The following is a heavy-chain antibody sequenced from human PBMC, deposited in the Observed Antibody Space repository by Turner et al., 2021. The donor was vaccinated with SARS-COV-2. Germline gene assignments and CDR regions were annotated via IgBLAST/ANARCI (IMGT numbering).Heavy chain of an antibody. D-gene: IGHD3-22*01. CDR3: ARLPGGAYYYDSRGYYYTSPY. CDR1: GGTFRSYA. CDR2: IIHIFGTA. J-gene: IGHJ4*01. Sequence: QVQLVQSGAEVTKPGSSVTVPCKASGGTFRSYAISWVRQAPGQGLEWMGGIIHIFGTANDAQKFQGRVTITADESTSTAYMELSSLRSEDTAVDYCARLPGGAYYYDSRGYYYTSPYWGHGTLVTVSS. V-gene: IGHV1-69*01.